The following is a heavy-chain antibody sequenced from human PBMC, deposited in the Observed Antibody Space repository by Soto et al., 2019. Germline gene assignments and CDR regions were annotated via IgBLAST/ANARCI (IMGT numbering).Heavy chain of an antibody. CDR2: ISGSGGST. CDR1: GFTFSSYA. Sequence: GGSLRLSCAASGFTFSSYAMSWVRQAPGKGLEWVSAISGSGGSTYYADSVKGRFTISRDNSKNTLYLQMNSLRAEETAVYYCAKDLWFGELLRRIDAFDIWGQGTMVTVSS. CDR3: AKDLWFGELLRRIDAFDI. J-gene: IGHJ3*02. V-gene: IGHV3-23*01. D-gene: IGHD3-10*01.